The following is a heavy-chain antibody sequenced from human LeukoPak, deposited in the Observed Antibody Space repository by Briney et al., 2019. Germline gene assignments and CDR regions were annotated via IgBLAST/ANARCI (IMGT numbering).Heavy chain of an antibody. V-gene: IGHV1-46*01. D-gene: IGHD6-13*01. J-gene: IGHJ4*02. CDR3: AREGVAATGLDY. CDR2: INPSGGT. CDR1: GHTFSIYN. Sequence: ASVTVSCTASGHTFSIYNMHWVRQAPGQGLEWMGIINPSGGTSYAQKIQGRVTMTRDTSTTTVYMELSSLRSEDTAVYYCAREGVAATGLDYWGQGTLVTVSS.